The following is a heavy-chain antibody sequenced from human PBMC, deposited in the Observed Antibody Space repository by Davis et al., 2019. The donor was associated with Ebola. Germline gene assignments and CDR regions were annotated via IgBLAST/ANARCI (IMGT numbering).Heavy chain of an antibody. V-gene: IGHV2-70*12. CDR2: IDWDDDK. CDR1: GFSLSTSGMC. D-gene: IGHD3-3*01. J-gene: IGHJ4*02. Sequence: SGPTLVTPTQTLTLTCTFSGFSLSTSGMCVSWIRQPPGKALEWLALIDWDDDKYYSTSLKTRLTISKDTSKNQVVLTMTNMDPVDTATYYCAHSQIPYYDFWSGYLDYFDYWGQGTLVTVSS. CDR3: AHSQIPYYDFWSGYLDYFDY.